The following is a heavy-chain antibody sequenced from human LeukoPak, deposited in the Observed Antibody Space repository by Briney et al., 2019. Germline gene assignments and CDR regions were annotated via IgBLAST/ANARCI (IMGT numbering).Heavy chain of an antibody. CDR1: GGSIRSY. Sequence: SETLSLTCTVSGGSIRSYWSWIRQPAGKGLEWIGEIYHSGSTNYNPSLKSRVTISVDTSKNQFSLKLSSVTAADTAVYYCARDKSRTYGSADAFDIWGQGTMVTVSS. D-gene: IGHD3-10*01. CDR3: ARDKSRTYGSADAFDI. V-gene: IGHV4-59*12. J-gene: IGHJ3*02. CDR2: IYHSGST.